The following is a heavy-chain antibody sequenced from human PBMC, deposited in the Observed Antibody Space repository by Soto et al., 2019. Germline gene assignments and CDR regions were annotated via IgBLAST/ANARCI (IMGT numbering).Heavy chain of an antibody. D-gene: IGHD2-2*01. Sequence: ASVKVSCKASGYTFTSYAMHWVRQAPGQRREWMGWINAGNGNTKYSRKFQGRVTITRDTSASTAYMELSSLRSEDTAVYYCARVDWCSSTSCYLQTMTAGMDVWGQGTTVTVSS. J-gene: IGHJ6*02. CDR1: GYTFTSYA. V-gene: IGHV1-3*01. CDR2: INAGNGNT. CDR3: ARVDWCSSTSCYLQTMTAGMDV.